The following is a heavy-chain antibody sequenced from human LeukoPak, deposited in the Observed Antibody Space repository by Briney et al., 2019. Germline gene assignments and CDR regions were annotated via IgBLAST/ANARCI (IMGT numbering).Heavy chain of an antibody. Sequence: PGGSLRLSCAASGFSFETFGMHWVRQAPGKGLDWVAYIRFDEGTMYSADSVKGRFTISSDNSKNTLYLQMNSLRAEDTAVYYCAKDLTFDWLLQMAAFDYWGQGTLVTVSS. CDR2: IRFDEGTM. V-gene: IGHV3-30*02. D-gene: IGHD3-9*01. CDR1: GFSFETFG. J-gene: IGHJ4*02. CDR3: AKDLTFDWLLQMAAFDY.